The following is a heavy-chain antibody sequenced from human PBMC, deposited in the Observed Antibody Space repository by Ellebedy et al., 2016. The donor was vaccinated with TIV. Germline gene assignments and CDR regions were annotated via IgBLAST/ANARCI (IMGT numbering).Heavy chain of an antibody. D-gene: IGHD6-13*01. V-gene: IGHV1-2*04. CDR1: GYTFTGYY. Sequence: AASVKVSCKASGYTFTGYYMHWVRQAPGQGLEWMGWINPNSGGTNYAQKFQGWVTMTRDTSISTAYMELSRLRSDETAVYYCARDLYNILAAAGNYFDYWGQGTLVTVSS. CDR3: ARDLYNILAAAGNYFDY. J-gene: IGHJ4*02. CDR2: INPNSGGT.